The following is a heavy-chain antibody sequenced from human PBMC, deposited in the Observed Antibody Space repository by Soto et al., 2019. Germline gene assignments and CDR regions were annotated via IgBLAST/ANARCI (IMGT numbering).Heavy chain of an antibody. Sequence: EVQLVESGGGLVQPGGSLRLSSASSGFTFNEFWMIWVRQAPGKGLEWVANIKADGSAKGYVDSVKGRFTISRDNAKNSLFLQMNGLRAAATAVYYCGKDFGGTFWGQGSLVIVSS. D-gene: IGHD1-7*01. V-gene: IGHV3-7*05. J-gene: IGHJ4*02. CDR2: IKADGSAK. CDR3: GKDFGGTF. CDR1: GFTFNEFW.